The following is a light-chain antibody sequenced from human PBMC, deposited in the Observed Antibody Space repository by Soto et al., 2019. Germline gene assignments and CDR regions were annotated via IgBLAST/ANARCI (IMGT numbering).Light chain of an antibody. V-gene: IGKV1-17*01. Sequence: DIPMAPFPSCLCAPLGEGVTMTWRASQGIRNDLGWYQQKPGKAPKRLIYAASSLQSGVPSRFSGSGSGTEFTLTISSLQPEDVAAYYCQQYNSAPLTFGGGTKGDIK. CDR1: QGIRND. J-gene: IGKJ4*01. CDR2: AAS. CDR3: QQYNSAPLT.